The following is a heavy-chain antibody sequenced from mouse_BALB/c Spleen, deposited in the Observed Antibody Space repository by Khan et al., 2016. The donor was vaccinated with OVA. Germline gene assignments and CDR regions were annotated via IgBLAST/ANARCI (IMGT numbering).Heavy chain of an antibody. D-gene: IGHD1-3*01. V-gene: IGHV2-9*02. CDR1: GFSLTSYG. Sequence: QMPLEESGPGLVAPSQSLSITCTVSGFSLTSYGVHWVRQPPGRGLEWLGVIWAGGSTNYNSALMSRLSISKDNSKSQVFLKMNSLQTADTAMYDGAREEDKGGQGTTVTVYS. CDR3: AREEDK. CDR2: IWAGGST. J-gene: IGHJ2*01.